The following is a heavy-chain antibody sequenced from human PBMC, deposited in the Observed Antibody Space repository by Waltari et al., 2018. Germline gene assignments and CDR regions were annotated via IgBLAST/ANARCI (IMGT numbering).Heavy chain of an antibody. CDR3: AGDRGKYYYDSSGYYSDAFDI. Sequence: EVQLVASGGGLIQPGGSLRLSCAASGFTVSSNYMSWVRQAPGRGLGGVSVIYSGGSTKYEDPLKGRFPISRDNSKNTLYLQMNSLRAEDTAVYYWAGDRGKYYYDSSGYYSDAFDIWGQGTMVTVSS. CDR1: GFTVSSNY. CDR2: IYSGGST. V-gene: IGHV3-53*01. J-gene: IGHJ3*02. D-gene: IGHD3-22*01.